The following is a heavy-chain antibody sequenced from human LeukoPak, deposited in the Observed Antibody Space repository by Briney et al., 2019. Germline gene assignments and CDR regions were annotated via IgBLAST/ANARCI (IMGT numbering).Heavy chain of an antibody. CDR1: GYTFTSYD. CDR3: ARLSTADRGPPYYDFWRGYYPSASHFDY. V-gene: IGHV1-8*01. J-gene: IGHJ4*02. D-gene: IGHD3-3*01. CDR2: MNPNSGNT. Sequence: ASVKVSCKASGYTFTSYDINWVRQATGQGLEWMGWMNPNSGNTGYAQKFQGRVTMTRNTSISTAYMELSSLRSEDTAVYYCARLSTADRGPPYYDFWRGYYPSASHFDYWGQGTLVTVSS.